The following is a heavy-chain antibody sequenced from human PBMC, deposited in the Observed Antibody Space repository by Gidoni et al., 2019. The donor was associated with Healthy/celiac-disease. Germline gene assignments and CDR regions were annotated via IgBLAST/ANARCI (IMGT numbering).Heavy chain of an antibody. CDR2: ISGSGGST. Sequence: EVQLLESGGGLVQPGGSLRLSFAASGFTFRRYAMSWVRQAPGKGLEWVSAISGSGGSTYYADSVKGRFTISRDNSKNTLYLQMNSLRAEDTAVYYCAKDYGIFGVVRYFDLWGRGTLVTVSS. CDR3: AKDYGIFGVVRYFDL. V-gene: IGHV3-23*01. CDR1: GFTFRRYA. J-gene: IGHJ2*01. D-gene: IGHD3-3*01.